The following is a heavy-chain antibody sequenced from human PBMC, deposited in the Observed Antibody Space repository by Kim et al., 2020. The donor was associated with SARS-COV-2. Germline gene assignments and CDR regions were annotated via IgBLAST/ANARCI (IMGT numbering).Heavy chain of an antibody. CDR3: ARDEVAPYYYDSSAIVDAFDI. J-gene: IGHJ3*02. V-gene: IGHV4-61*02. CDR2: IYTSGST. Sequence: SETLSLTCTVSGGSSSSGSYYWSWIRQPAWKGLEWIGRIYTSGSTNYNPSLKIRVTISVDTSKNQFSLKLSSVTAADTAVYYCARDEVAPYYYDSSAIVDAFDIWGQGTMVTVSS. D-gene: IGHD3-22*01. CDR1: GGSSSSGSYY.